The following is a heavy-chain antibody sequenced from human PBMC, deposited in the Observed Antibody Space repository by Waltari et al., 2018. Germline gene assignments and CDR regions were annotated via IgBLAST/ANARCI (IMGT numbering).Heavy chain of an antibody. D-gene: IGHD6-13*01. CDR2: SYHSGST. CDR1: GYSISSGYY. V-gene: IGHV4-38-2*01. CDR3: ARQAANDAFDI. J-gene: IGHJ3*02. Sequence: QVQLQESGPGLVKPSETLSLTCAVSGYSISSGYYWGWIRQPTGKGLGWIGSSYHSGSTYYHPSLKSRVTISVDTSKNQFSLKLSSVTAADTAVYYCARQAANDAFDIWGQGTMVTVSS.